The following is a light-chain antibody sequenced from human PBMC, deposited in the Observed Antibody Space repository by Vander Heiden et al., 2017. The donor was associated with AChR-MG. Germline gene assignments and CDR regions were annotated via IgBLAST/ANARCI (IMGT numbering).Light chain of an antibody. J-gene: IGKJ4*02. V-gene: IGKV3-11*01. Sequence: DIVFTHSPATLSVSPGERATLTCRASQSISSCLAWYQQKPGKAPRLLIYEASNRATGIPSRFSGSGSGTDFTLTISSLEPEDFAVYYCQQRSNWPFTFGGGTKVEIK. CDR3: QQRSNWPFT. CDR1: QSISSC. CDR2: EAS.